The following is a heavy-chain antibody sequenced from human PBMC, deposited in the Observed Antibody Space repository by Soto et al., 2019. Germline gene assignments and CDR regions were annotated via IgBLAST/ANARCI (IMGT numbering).Heavy chain of an antibody. J-gene: IGHJ4*02. CDR3: AREGGYRSGWFDY. Sequence: QVQLVQSGAEANKPGASVRVSCKASGYPFTSYGISWVRQAPGQGLEWMGWISTYNGDTNYAQNVQGRVSMTRDTSTNTVYLEMRSLRSDDTAVYYCAREGGYRSGWFDYWGQGTPVTVSS. V-gene: IGHV1-18*01. CDR1: GYPFTSYG. CDR2: ISTYNGDT. D-gene: IGHD6-19*01.